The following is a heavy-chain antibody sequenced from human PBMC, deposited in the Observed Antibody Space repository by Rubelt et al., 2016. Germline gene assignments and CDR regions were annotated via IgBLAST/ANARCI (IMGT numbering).Heavy chain of an antibody. CDR3: ARWGSSSWVSDY. J-gene: IGHJ4*02. V-gene: IGHV1-18*01. CDR2: ISAYNGNT. Sequence: WVRQAPGQGLEWMGWISAYNGNTNYAQKLQGRVTMTTDTSTSTAYMELRSLRSDDTAVYYCARWGSSSWVSDYWGQGTLVTVSS. D-gene: IGHD6-13*01.